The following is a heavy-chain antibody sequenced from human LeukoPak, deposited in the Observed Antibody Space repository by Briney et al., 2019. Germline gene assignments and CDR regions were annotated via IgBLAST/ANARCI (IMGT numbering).Heavy chain of an antibody. D-gene: IGHD2-2*02. CDR1: GGTFSSYA. CDR2: IIPIFGTA. V-gene: IGHV1-69*13. Sequence: SVKVSCKASGGTFSSYAISWVRQAPGQGLEWMGGIIPIFGTANYAQRFQGRVTITADESTSTAYMELSSLRSEDTAVYYCARGGCSSTSCYTGYYYGMDVWGQGTTVTVSS. J-gene: IGHJ6*02. CDR3: ARGGCSSTSCYTGYYYGMDV.